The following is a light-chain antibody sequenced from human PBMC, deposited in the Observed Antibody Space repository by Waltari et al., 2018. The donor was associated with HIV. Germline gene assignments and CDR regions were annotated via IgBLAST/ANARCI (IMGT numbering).Light chain of an antibody. V-gene: IGKV1-33*01. CDR3: QQYDNLPPPT. CDR1: QDISNY. J-gene: IGKJ2*01. Sequence: DIQMTQSPSSLSASVGDRVTITCQASQDISNYLNWYQQKPGKAPKLLIYDASNLETGVPSRFSGSGSGTDFTFTISSLQPEDIATYYCQQYDNLPPPTFGHGTRVEIK. CDR2: DAS.